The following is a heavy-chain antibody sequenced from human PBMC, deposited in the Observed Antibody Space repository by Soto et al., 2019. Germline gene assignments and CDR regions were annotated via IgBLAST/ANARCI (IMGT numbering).Heavy chain of an antibody. CDR1: RGTFSGYY. CDR3: AIGPRMWLAGGGY. J-gene: IGHJ4*02. D-gene: IGHD6-19*01. CDR2: INHSGIT. Sequence: PSETRSFTGALYRGTFSGYYWRRIPPPPSKGLEWLGEINHSGITDYNPSLKSRITISIDTSKKQFSLKLNSVTAADPAVYYCAIGPRMWLAGGGYWGQGTQVT. V-gene: IGHV4-34*08.